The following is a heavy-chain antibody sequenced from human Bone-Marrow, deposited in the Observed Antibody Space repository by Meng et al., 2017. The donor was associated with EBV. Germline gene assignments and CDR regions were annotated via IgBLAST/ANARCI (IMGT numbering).Heavy chain of an antibody. CDR3: VRGPPVGVPGPGDY. CDR1: GYAFTHYI. CDR2: INVRLSFT. V-gene: IGHV1-3*01. D-gene: IGHD2-21*01. Sequence: VQLVQSGAEVKKPGASVNVSGKTSGYAFTHYILHWWRQAPGQRPEWMGWINVRLSFTKYSQKFQGRVTISSDTSATTGFMELSSLTSEDTAVYYCVRGPPVGVPGPGDYWGQGTLVTVSS. J-gene: IGHJ4*02.